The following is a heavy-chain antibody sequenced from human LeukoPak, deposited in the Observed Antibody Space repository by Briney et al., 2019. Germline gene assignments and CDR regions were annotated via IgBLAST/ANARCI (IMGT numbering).Heavy chain of an antibody. CDR1: HGSIRSGGYY. D-gene: IGHD5-24*01. CDR2: IYHTGST. CDR3: ARGGVVATTPRFDP. J-gene: IGHJ5*02. V-gene: IGHV4-31*03. Sequence: SETLSLTCTVSHGSIRSGGYYWSWLRQHPEKGLEWTGHIYHTGSTHYNASLKSRLTMSVDTSRNQFSLRLDSVTVADTAVYYCARGGVVATTPRFDPWGQGTLVIVSS.